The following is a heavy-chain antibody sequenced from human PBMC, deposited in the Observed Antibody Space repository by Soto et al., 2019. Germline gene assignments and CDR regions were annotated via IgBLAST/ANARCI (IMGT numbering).Heavy chain of an antibody. D-gene: IGHD6-13*01. CDR3: ARSSRTYSSSWYGDYYYYGMDV. J-gene: IGHJ6*02. CDR2: IYYSGST. Sequence: SETLSLTCTVSGGSISSYYWSWIRQPPGKGLEWIGYIYYSGSTSYNPSLKSRVTISVDTSKNQFSLKLSSVTAADTAVYYCARSSRTYSSSWYGDYYYYGMDVWGQGTTVTVSS. V-gene: IGHV4-59*01. CDR1: GGSISSYY.